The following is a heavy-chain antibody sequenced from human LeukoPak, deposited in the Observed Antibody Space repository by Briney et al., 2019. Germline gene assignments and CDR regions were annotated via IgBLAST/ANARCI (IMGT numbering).Heavy chain of an antibody. CDR1: RFTFSTSA. Sequence: GGSLRLSSAASRFTFSTSAMSCVPETPGEGLEWVAAISGSNPGTYHANSVKGRFTISRDNSKNTLHLQMSGLRAEDTARYYCAKATVGHCSGAFCYHFDSWGQGTLVTVSS. J-gene: IGHJ4*02. CDR3: AKATVGHCSGAFCYHFDS. D-gene: IGHD2-15*01. V-gene: IGHV3-23*01. CDR2: ISGSNPGT.